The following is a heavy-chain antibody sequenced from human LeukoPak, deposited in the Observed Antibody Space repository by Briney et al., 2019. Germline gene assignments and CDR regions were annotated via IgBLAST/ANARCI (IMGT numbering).Heavy chain of an antibody. D-gene: IGHD6-13*01. Sequence: GGSLRLSCAASGFTFSSYWMSWVRQAPGKGLEWVDNIKQDGSEKYYVDSVKGRFTISRDNAKNSLYLQMNSLRAEDTAVYYCASLAAAGTYFDYWGQGTLVTVSS. J-gene: IGHJ4*02. CDR1: GFTFSSYW. CDR3: ASLAAAGTYFDY. V-gene: IGHV3-7*01. CDR2: IKQDGSEK.